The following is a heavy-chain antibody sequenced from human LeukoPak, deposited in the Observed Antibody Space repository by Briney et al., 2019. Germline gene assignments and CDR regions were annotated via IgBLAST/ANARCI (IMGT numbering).Heavy chain of an antibody. CDR3: ARGRGWYFDL. V-gene: IGHV3-74*01. D-gene: IGHD3-10*01. Sequence: GGSLRLSCAASEFTLSRYWMHWVRQAPGKGLVWVSRINSDGSRTNYADSVKGRFTTSRDNAKNTLYLQMNSLRVEDTAVYYCARGRGWYFDLWGRGTLVTVSS. CDR2: INSDGSRT. J-gene: IGHJ2*01. CDR1: EFTLSRYW.